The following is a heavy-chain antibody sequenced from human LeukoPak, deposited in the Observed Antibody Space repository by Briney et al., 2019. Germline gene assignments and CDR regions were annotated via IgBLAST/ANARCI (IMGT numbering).Heavy chain of an antibody. V-gene: IGHV6-1*01. Sequence: SQTLSLTCAISGDSVSSNSNAWNWVRQSPSRGLEWLGRTYYRSKWYTYYAVSVKSRISINRDTSKNQISLQLNSVTPEDTAVYYCARSTGPIDYWGQGTLVTVSS. CDR2: TYYRSKWYT. D-gene: IGHD1-1*01. CDR3: ARSTGPIDY. CDR1: GDSVSSNSNA. J-gene: IGHJ4*02.